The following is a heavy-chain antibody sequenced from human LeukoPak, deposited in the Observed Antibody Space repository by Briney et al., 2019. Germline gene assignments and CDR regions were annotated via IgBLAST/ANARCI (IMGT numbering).Heavy chain of an antibody. V-gene: IGHV4-38-2*02. CDR3: ARTPMYYYDNSGYYN. D-gene: IGHD3-22*01. Sequence: ASETLSLTCTVSGYSISSGYYWGWIRQPPEKGLEWIGSIYHSGSTYYNPSLKSRVTISVDTSKNQFSLKLSSVTAADTAVYYCARTPMYYYDNSGYYNWGQGTLVTVSS. CDR2: IYHSGST. J-gene: IGHJ4*02. CDR1: GYSISSGYY.